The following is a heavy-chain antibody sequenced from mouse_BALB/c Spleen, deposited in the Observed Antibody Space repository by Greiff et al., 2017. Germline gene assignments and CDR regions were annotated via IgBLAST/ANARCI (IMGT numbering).Heavy chain of an antibody. CDR2: IFPGSGNT. V-gene: IGHV1-66*01. CDR1: GYSFTSYY. CDR3: ARGGYGSSHWYFEV. D-gene: IGHD1-1*01. Sequence: VQLQQSGPELVKPGASVKISCKASGYSFTSYYIHWVKQRPGQGLEWIGWIFPGSGNTKYNEKFKGKATLTADTSSSTAYMQLSSLTSEDSAVYFCARGGYGSSHWYFEVWGAGTTVTVSS. J-gene: IGHJ1*01.